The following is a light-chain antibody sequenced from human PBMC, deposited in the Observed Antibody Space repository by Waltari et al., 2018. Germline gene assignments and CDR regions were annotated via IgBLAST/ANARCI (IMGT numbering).Light chain of an antibody. CDR3: AAWDDSLNGRWV. CDR2: RSD. V-gene: IGLV1-44*01. J-gene: IGLJ3*02. CDR1: ASNIGNNV. Sequence: QSVLTQPPSASGTPGQGVTLSCSGGASNIGNNVLNWYQQVPGKAPKLLIYRSDRRPAGVPDRFSGSKSGTSASLAISGLQSEDEADYYCAAWDDSLNGRWVFGGGTKVTVL.